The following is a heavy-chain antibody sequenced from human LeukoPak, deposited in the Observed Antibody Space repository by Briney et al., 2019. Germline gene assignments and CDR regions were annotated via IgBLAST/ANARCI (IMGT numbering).Heavy chain of an antibody. Sequence: SGGSLRLSCAASGFTFSSYEMNWVRQAPGKGLEWVSYISSSGSTIYYADSVKGRFTISRDNAKNSLYLQMNSLRVEDTAVYYCAALHGDYFDYWGQGTLVTVSS. D-gene: IGHD4-17*01. CDR1: GFTFSSYE. J-gene: IGHJ4*02. CDR3: AALHGDYFDY. CDR2: ISSSGSTI. V-gene: IGHV3-48*03.